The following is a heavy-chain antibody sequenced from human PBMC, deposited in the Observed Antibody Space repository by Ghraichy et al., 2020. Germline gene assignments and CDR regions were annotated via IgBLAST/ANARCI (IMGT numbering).Heavy chain of an antibody. CDR3: ATRIGSIAARGGPEYYFDY. D-gene: IGHD6-6*01. J-gene: IGHJ4*02. CDR2: IIPIFGTA. Sequence: SVKVSCKASGGTFSSYAISWVRQAPGQGLEWMGGIIPIFGTANYAQKFQGRVTITADESTSTAYMELSSLRSEDTAVYYCATRIGSIAARGGPEYYFDYWGQGTLVTVSS. CDR1: GGTFSSYA. V-gene: IGHV1-69*13.